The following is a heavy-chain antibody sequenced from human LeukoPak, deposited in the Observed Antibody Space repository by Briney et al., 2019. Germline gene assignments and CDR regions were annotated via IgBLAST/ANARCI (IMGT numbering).Heavy chain of an antibody. D-gene: IGHD1-26*01. CDR2: INAGNGNT. J-gene: IGHJ4*02. Sequence: ASVKVSFKASGYTFTSYAMHWVRQAPGQRLEWMGWINAGNGNTKYSQKFQGRVTITRDTSASTAYMELSSLRSEDTAVYYCARVPFRWELLLLDFWGQGTLVTVSS. CDR3: ARVPFRWELLLLDF. CDR1: GYTFTSYA. V-gene: IGHV1-3*01.